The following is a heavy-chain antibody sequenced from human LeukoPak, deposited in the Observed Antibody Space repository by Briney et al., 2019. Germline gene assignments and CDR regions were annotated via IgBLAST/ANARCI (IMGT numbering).Heavy chain of an antibody. V-gene: IGHV4-59*01. CDR2: IYYSGST. CDR1: GESIKSFY. CDR3: ARASEISHYYDSSGYFDY. D-gene: IGHD3-22*01. J-gene: IGHJ4*02. Sequence: PSETLSLTCTVSGESIKSFYWSWIRQPPGKGLEWIGYIYYSGSTNYNPSLKSRVTISVDTSKNQFSLKLSSVTAADTAVYYCARASEISHYYDSSGYFDYWGQGTLVTVSS.